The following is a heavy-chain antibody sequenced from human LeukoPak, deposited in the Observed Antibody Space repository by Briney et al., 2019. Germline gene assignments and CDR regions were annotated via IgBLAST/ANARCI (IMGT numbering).Heavy chain of an antibody. V-gene: IGHV4-31*03. Sequence: SETLSLTGTVSGGSISSGGYHWSWIRQHPGKGLEWIGYIYYSGSTYYNPSLKSRLTISVDTSKNQFSLKLNSVTAADTAVYYCARRSMVRFWYFDLWGRGTLVTVSS. CDR1: GGSISSGGYH. J-gene: IGHJ2*01. D-gene: IGHD4/OR15-4a*01. CDR2: IYYSGST. CDR3: ARRSMVRFWYFDL.